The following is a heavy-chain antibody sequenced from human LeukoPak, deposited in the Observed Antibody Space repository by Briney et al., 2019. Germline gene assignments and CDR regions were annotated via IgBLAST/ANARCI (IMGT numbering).Heavy chain of an antibody. V-gene: IGHV3-23*01. CDR2: ISGSGGST. D-gene: IGHD3-16*01. J-gene: IGHJ4*02. CDR1: GFTFSSYA. Sequence: GGSLRLSCAASGFTFSSYAMSWVRQAPGKGLEWVSAISGSGGSTYYADSVKGRFTISRDNSKNTLYLQMNSLRAEDTAVYYCANYVGGKGYGRYYFDYWGQGTLVTVSS. CDR3: ANYVGGKGYGRYYFDY.